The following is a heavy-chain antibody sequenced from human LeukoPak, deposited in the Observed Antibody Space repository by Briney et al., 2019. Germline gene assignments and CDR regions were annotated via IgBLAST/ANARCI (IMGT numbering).Heavy chain of an antibody. J-gene: IGHJ6*04. D-gene: IGHD3-10*01. CDR1: GFTLSSYG. V-gene: IGHV3-30*03. CDR2: ISYDGSNK. Sequence: RGSLRLSCAASGFTLSSYGMHWVRQAPGQGMEWVAAISYDGSNKYYADSVKGRFTISRDNSKNTLYLQMNSLRAEDTAVYYCARDAYYGSGSYYIHRGPSGMDVWGKGTTVTVSS. CDR3: ARDAYYGSGSYYIHRGPSGMDV.